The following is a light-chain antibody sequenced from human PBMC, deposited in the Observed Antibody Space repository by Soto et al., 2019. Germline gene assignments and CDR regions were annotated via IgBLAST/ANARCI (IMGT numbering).Light chain of an antibody. J-gene: IGKJ1*01. CDR3: QQYYSTPWT. Sequence: DIVMTQSPDSLAVPLGERATINCKSSQSVLYRSNNKNELAWYQQKPGQPPNLLIYWASTRESRVPDRFSGSGSGTDFTLTISSLQAEDVAVYYCQQYYSTPWTFGQGTKVEIK. V-gene: IGKV4-1*01. CDR2: WAS. CDR1: QSVLYRSNNKNE.